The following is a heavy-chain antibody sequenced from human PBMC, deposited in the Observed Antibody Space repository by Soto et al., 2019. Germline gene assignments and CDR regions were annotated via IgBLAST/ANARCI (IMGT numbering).Heavy chain of an antibody. CDR1: GYTFTSYG. V-gene: IGHV1-18*01. J-gene: IGHJ4*02. CDR2: ITTDKGKT. Sequence: QVQLVQSGPEVKKPGASVKVSCKTSGYTFTSYGISWVRQAPGQGLEWMGWITTDKGKTTYAQKFQGRVTMTTDTPTSTASMELRSLRSDDTAVYYCATRSPAFDYWGQGTLVTVSS. CDR3: ATRSPAFDY.